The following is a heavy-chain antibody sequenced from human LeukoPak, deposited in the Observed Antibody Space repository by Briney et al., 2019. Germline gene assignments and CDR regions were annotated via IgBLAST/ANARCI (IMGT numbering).Heavy chain of an antibody. CDR1: GGSISSYY. V-gene: IGHV4-59*01. D-gene: IGHD2-15*01. CDR2: IYYSGST. CDR3: ARGWSLSCQGGTCYVSWFDS. J-gene: IGHJ5*01. Sequence: SETLSLTCTVSGGSISSYYWSWIRQPPGKGLEWIGYIYYSGSTNYNPSLKSRVTISVDTSKNQFSLKLSSVTAADTAVYYCARGWSLSCQGGTCYVSWFDSWGQGTLVTVSS.